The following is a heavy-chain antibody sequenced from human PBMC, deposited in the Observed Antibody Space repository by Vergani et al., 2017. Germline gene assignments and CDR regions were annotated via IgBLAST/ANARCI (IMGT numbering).Heavy chain of an antibody. CDR3: ARTRDYYYYYGMDV. V-gene: IGHV3-15*01. J-gene: IGHJ6*02. CDR1: GFTFSSYG. Sequence: VQLVESGGGVVQPGGSLRLSCAASGFTFSSYGMHWVRQAPGKGLEWIGRIRSKNDGGTADYAAPLKGRFTISRDDSKDSAFLLVNNLKTEDTAVYYCARTRDYYYYYGMDVSGQGTTVTVSS. D-gene: IGHD1-7*01. CDR2: IRSKNDGGTA.